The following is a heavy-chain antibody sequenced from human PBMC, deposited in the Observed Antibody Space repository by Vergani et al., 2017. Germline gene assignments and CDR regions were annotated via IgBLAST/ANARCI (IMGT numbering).Heavy chain of an antibody. V-gene: IGHV4-30-4*08. J-gene: IGHJ4*02. Sequence: QLQLQESGPGLVKPSETLSLTCSVSGASIDRSKNYWGWIRQPPGKGLEWIGYIYYSGSTYYNPSLKSRVTISVDTSKNQFSLKLSSVTAADTAVYYCARASEDYSGSSYFDYWGQGTLVTVSS. CDR3: ARASEDYSGSSYFDY. D-gene: IGHD1-26*01. CDR1: GASIDRSKNY. CDR2: IYYSGST.